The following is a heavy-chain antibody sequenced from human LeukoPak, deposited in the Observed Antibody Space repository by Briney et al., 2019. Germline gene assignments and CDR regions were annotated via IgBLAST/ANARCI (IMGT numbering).Heavy chain of an antibody. D-gene: IGHD3-10*01. V-gene: IGHV3-30*01. CDR2: ISYDGSDK. Sequence: PERSLRLSCEASGFAFSTYAFHWVRQAPGEGLQWVALISYDGSDKYYADSVKGRFTISRDNSKNTLYLQMNSLRPEDTALYYCAKDMAPGGFGGVFGYWGQGTLVTVSS. J-gene: IGHJ4*02. CDR3: AKDMAPGGFGGVFGY. CDR1: GFAFSTYA.